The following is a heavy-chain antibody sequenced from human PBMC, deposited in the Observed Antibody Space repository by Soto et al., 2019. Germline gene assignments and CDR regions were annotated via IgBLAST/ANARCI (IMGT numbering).Heavy chain of an antibody. Sequence: GGSLRLSCAASGFTFSSYWMHWVRQAPGKGLVWVSRINSDGSSTSYADSVKGRFTISRDNAKNTLYLQMNSLRAEDTAVYYCARLSSGVTQRLGYYYYYYMDVWGKGTTVTVSS. CDR3: ARLSSGVTQRLGYYYYYYMDV. V-gene: IGHV3-74*01. CDR1: GFTFSSYW. D-gene: IGHD6-19*01. CDR2: INSDGSST. J-gene: IGHJ6*03.